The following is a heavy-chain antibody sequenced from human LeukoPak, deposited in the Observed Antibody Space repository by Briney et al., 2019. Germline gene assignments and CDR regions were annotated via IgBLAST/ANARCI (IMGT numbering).Heavy chain of an antibody. D-gene: IGHD5-24*01. Sequence: PGGSLRLSCAASGFTFSSYEMNWVRQAPGKGLEWVSYISSSGSTIFYADSVKGRFTISRDNAKNSLYLQMNSLRAEDTAVYYCARDDLGLVEMATTTTFDYWGQGTLVTVSS. J-gene: IGHJ4*02. CDR3: ARDDLGLVEMATTTTFDY. CDR2: ISSSGSTI. CDR1: GFTFSSYE. V-gene: IGHV3-48*03.